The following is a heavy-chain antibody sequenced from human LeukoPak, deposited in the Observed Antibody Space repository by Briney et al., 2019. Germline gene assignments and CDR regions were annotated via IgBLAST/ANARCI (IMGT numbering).Heavy chain of an antibody. CDR3: ARHGGYDRSGYWFDP. CDR1: GGSISSSNYY. J-gene: IGHJ5*02. V-gene: IGHV4-39*01. CDR2: IHYSGST. Sequence: SDTLSLTCTVSGGSISSSNYYWGWIRQPPGKGLEWIGSIHYSGSTYHNPSLKSRVTISVDTSKNQFSLKLSSVIAADTAVYYCARHGGYDRSGYWFDPWGQGTLVTVSS. D-gene: IGHD3-22*01.